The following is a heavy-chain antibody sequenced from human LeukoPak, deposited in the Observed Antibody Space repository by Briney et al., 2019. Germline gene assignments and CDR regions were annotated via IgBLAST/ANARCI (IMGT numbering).Heavy chain of an antibody. J-gene: IGHJ5*02. CDR1: GYTFTSYG. Sequence: ASVKDSCKASGYTFTSYGISWVRQAPGQGLEWMGWISAYNGNTNYAQKLQGRVTMTTDTSTSTAYMELRSLRSDDTAVYYCARDTYYYGSGSMNWFDPWGQGTLVTVSS. CDR3: ARDTYYYGSGSMNWFDP. CDR2: ISAYNGNT. V-gene: IGHV1-18*01. D-gene: IGHD3-10*01.